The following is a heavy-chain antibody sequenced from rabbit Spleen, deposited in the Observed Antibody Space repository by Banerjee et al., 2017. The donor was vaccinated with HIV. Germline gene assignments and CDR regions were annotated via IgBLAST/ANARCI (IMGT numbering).Heavy chain of an antibody. J-gene: IGHJ4*01. Sequence: QEQLEESGGGLVKPGGSLTLTCTVSGFSFSSNWICWVRQAPGKGLEWIACIDTNDGDTDYANWPKGRFTISKASSTTVTLQMTSLTAADTATYFCARDNGGSGYYSFDLWGPGTLVTVS. D-gene: IGHD8-1*01. V-gene: IGHV1S45*01. CDR2: IDTNDGDT. CDR1: GFSFSSNW. CDR3: ARDNGGSGYYSFDL.